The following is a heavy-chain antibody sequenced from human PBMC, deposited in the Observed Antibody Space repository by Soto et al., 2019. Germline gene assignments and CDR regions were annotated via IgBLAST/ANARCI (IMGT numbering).Heavy chain of an antibody. CDR1: GFTFSHYG. CDR3: ARYSGKYQGPIHY. V-gene: IGHV3-30*03. D-gene: IGHD1-26*01. Sequence: QVQLVESGGGVVQPGRSLRLSCAASGFTFSHYGIHWVRQAPGKGLEWLAVISYDGSNKHYADSVKGRFTVSRDNSKNTLYLQMNSLRAEDTAVYFCARYSGKYQGPIHYCGQGTLVTVSS. CDR2: ISYDGSNK. J-gene: IGHJ4*02.